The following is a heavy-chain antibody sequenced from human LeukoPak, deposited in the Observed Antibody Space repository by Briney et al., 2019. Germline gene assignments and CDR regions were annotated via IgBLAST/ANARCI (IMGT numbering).Heavy chain of an antibody. CDR1: GFTFSNYV. V-gene: IGHV3-23*01. CDR2: ISGSGTST. D-gene: IGHD7-27*01. J-gene: IGHJ4*02. CDR3: VRDGAHWDRDY. Sequence: GGSLRLSCVASGFTFSNYVMNWVRQAPGKGLECVSSISGSGTSTYYADSVKGRFTTFRDNSKNTLYLQMNSLRAEDTAMYYCVRDGAHWDRDYWGQGTLVTVSS.